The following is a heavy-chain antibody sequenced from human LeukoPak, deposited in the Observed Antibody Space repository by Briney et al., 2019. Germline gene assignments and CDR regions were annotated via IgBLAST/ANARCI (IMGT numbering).Heavy chain of an antibody. CDR3: AKEGIAAAVHYYYYMDV. CDR1: GFTFDDYA. CDR2: ISGDGGST. J-gene: IGHJ6*03. Sequence: GGSLRLSCAASGFTFDDYAMHWVRQAPGKSLEWVSLISGDGGSTYYADSVKGRFTISRDNSKNSLYLQMNSLRTEDTALYYCAKEGIAAAVHYYYYMDVWGKGTTVTVSS. D-gene: IGHD6-13*01. V-gene: IGHV3-43*02.